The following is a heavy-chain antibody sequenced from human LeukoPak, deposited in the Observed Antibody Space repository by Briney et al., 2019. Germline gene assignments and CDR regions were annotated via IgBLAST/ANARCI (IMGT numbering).Heavy chain of an antibody. J-gene: IGHJ4*02. D-gene: IGHD5-24*01. CDR1: GFTVSSNY. CDR2: IWYDGSNK. CDR3: ARWRDGQDY. V-gene: IGHV3-33*08. Sequence: GGSLRLSCAASGFTVSSNYMSWVRQAPGKGLEWVAVIWYDGSNKYYADSVKGRFTISRDNSKNTLYLQMNSLRAKDTAVYYCARWRDGQDYWGQGTLVTVSS.